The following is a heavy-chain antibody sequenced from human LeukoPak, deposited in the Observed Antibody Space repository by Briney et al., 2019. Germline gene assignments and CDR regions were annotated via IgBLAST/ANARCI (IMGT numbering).Heavy chain of an antibody. D-gene: IGHD6-19*01. CDR1: GGSISSSSYY. Sequence: SGTLSLTCTVSGGSISSSSYYWGWIRQPPGKGLEWIGSIYYSGSTYYNPSLKSRVTISVDTSKNQFSLKLSSVTAADTAVYYCATYNSGWLDYWGQGTLVTVSS. V-gene: IGHV4-39*01. CDR2: IYYSGST. CDR3: ATYNSGWLDY. J-gene: IGHJ4*02.